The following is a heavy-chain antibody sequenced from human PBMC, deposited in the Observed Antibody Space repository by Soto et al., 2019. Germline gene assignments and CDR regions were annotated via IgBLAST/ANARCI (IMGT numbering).Heavy chain of an antibody. D-gene: IGHD6-19*01. CDR3: ASLPARYSSGQHHDY. J-gene: IGHJ4*02. V-gene: IGHV4-34*01. CDR1: GGSFSGYY. CDR2: INHSGST. Sequence: PSETLSLTCAVYGGSFSGYYWSWIRQPPGKGLEWIGEINHSGSTNYNPSLKSRVTISVDTSKNQFSLKLSSVTAADTAVYYCASLPARYSSGQHHDYWGQGTLVTSPQ.